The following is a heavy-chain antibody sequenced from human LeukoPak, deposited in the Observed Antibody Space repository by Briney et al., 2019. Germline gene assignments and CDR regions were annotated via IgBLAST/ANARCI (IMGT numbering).Heavy chain of an antibody. V-gene: IGHV4-38-2*02. CDR1: TYSISTIYY. CDR3: AREDDYYTWNEHSSRDY. CDR2: IYYSGTT. D-gene: IGHD1-26*01. J-gene: IGHJ4*02. Sequence: PSETRSLTCALDTYSISTIYYWCWGRQPPGEGLEGIASIYYSGTTYYKPSLKSRLTISLDTSNNPSSMSLSSVTAADTAIYYCAREDDYYTWNEHSSRDYWGQRILVTASS.